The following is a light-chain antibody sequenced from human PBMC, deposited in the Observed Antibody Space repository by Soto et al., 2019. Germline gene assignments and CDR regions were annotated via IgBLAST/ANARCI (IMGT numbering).Light chain of an antibody. Sequence: QSALTQPASVSVSPGQSSTISCTGTSSDVGSYNLVSWYQQHPGKAPKPMIYEGSKRPSGVSNRFSGSKSGNTASLTISGLQAEDEADYYCCSYAGSSTYVFGTGTKVTVL. J-gene: IGLJ1*01. CDR3: CSYAGSSTYV. V-gene: IGLV2-23*01. CDR1: SSDVGSYNL. CDR2: EGS.